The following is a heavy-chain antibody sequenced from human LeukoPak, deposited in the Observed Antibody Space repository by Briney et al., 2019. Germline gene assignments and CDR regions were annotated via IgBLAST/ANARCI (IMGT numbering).Heavy chain of an antibody. CDR1: GFTFSTYA. V-gene: IGHV3-23*01. J-gene: IGHJ4*02. D-gene: IGHD5-12*01. CDR3: AKHHGYDFGDYFDY. CDR2: ITGSGGTT. Sequence: GGSLRLSCAASGFTFSTYAMTWVRQAPGKGLEWVSTITGSGGTTNYADSVKGRFTISRDNSKTTVYMQMNSLRAEDTAVYYCAKHHGYDFGDYFDYWGQGILVTVSS.